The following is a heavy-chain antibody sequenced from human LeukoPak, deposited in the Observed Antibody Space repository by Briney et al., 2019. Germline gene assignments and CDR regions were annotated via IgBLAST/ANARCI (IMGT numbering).Heavy chain of an antibody. J-gene: IGHJ5*02. CDR2: IYHSGST. D-gene: IGHD6-13*01. CDR3: ARPAAGTGSSFDP. CDR1: GGSISSGDYY. Sequence: SETLSLTCTVSGGSISSGDYYWSWIRQPPGKGLEWIGYIYHSGSTYYNPSLKSRVTISVDRSKNQFSLKLSSVTAADTAVYYCARPAAGTGSSFDPWGQGTLVTVSS. V-gene: IGHV4-30-2*01.